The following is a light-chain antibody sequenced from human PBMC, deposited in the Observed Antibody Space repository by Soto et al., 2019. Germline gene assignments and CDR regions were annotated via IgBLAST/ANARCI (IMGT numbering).Light chain of an antibody. J-gene: IGKJ1*01. CDR2: KAS. CDR3: QQYNSYPWT. Sequence: DIQMTQSPSSLSASVGDRVTITCRASQSVSNYLHWYQQKPGKAPKLLIYKASSLESGVPSRFSGSGSGTEFTPTISSLQPDDFATYYCQQYNSYPWTFGQGTKVDI. V-gene: IGKV1-5*03. CDR1: QSVSNY.